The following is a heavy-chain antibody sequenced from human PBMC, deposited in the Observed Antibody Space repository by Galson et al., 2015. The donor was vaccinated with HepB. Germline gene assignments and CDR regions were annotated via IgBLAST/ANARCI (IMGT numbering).Heavy chain of an antibody. D-gene: IGHD3-22*01. J-gene: IGHJ5*02. V-gene: IGHV3-7*01. CDR1: GFTFSSYW. CDR3: ARDLVWGYDSSGYT. Sequence: SLRLSCAASGFTFSSYWMSWVRQAPGKGLEWVANIKQDGSEKYYVDSVKGRFTISRDNAENSLYLQMNSLRAEDTAVYYCARDLVWGYDSSGYTWGQGTLVTVSS. CDR2: IKQDGSEK.